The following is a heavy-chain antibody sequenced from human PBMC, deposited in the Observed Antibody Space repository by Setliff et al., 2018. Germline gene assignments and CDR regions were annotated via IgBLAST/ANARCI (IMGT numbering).Heavy chain of an antibody. J-gene: IGHJ5*02. D-gene: IGHD3-3*01. CDR3: ARSRSNFWSGYFNWFDP. Sequence: LGESLKISCKGSGYSLTSYWIGWVRQMPGKGLAWMGIIYPGDSDTRYSPSFQGQVTISADKSISTAYLQWSSLKASDTAMYYCARSRSNFWSGYFNWFDPWGQGTLVTVSS. CDR1: GYSLTSYW. V-gene: IGHV5-51*01. CDR2: IYPGDSDT.